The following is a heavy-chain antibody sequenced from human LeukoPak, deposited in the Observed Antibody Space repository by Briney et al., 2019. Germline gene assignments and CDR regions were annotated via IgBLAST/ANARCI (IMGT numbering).Heavy chain of an antibody. CDR1: GFTFSSYA. CDR3: AKGSYYDSSGTYYFDY. J-gene: IGHJ4*02. CDR2: ISGSGGST. D-gene: IGHD3-22*01. V-gene: IGHV3-23*01. Sequence: PGGSLRLSCAASGFTFSSYAMSWVRQAPGKGLEWVSAISGSGGSTYYADSVKGRFTISRDNSKNTLYLQMNSLRAEDTALYYCAKGSYYDSSGTYYFDYWGQGTLVTVSS.